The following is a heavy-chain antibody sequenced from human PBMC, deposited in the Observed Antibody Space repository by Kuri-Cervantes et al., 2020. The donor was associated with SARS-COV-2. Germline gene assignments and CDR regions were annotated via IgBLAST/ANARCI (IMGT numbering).Heavy chain of an antibody. CDR1: GFTFSSYW. J-gene: IGHJ3*02. Sequence: GESLKISCAASGFTFSSYWMSWVRQAPGKGLEWVANIKQDGSEKYYADSVKGRFTISRDNSKNTLYLRMNSLRAEDTAVYYCAKKGDSSSWYPGAFDIWGQGTMVTVSS. CDR3: AKKGDSSSWYPGAFDI. CDR2: IKQDGSEK. V-gene: IGHV3-7*01. D-gene: IGHD6-13*01.